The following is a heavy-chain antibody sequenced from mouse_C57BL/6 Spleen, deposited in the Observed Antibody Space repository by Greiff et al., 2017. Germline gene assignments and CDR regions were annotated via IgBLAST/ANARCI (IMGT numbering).Heavy chain of an antibody. Sequence: VQLQQSGPELVKPGASVKISCKASGYAFSSSWMNWVKQRPGKGLEWIGRIYPGDGDTNYNGKFKGKATLTADKSSSTAYMQLSSLTSEDSAVYFCARCSDGYYCDYWGQGTTLTVSS. J-gene: IGHJ2*01. D-gene: IGHD2-3*01. CDR3: ARCSDGYYCDY. V-gene: IGHV1-82*01. CDR2: IYPGDGDT. CDR1: GYAFSSSW.